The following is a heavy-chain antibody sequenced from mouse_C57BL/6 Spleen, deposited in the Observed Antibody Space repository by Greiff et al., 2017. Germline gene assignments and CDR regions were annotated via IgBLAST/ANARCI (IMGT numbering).Heavy chain of an antibody. CDR1: GYTFTSYW. J-gene: IGHJ2*01. D-gene: IGHD2-4*01. CDR2: INPSNGGT. V-gene: IGHV1-53*01. Sequence: QVQLQQPGTELVKPGASVKLSCKASGYTFTSYWMHWVKQRPGQGLEWIGNINPSNGGTNYNEKFKSKATLTVDKSYSTAYMQLSSLTSEDSAVYYCARGGSYYDYDFDYWGQGTTLTVSS. CDR3: ARGGSYYDYDFDY.